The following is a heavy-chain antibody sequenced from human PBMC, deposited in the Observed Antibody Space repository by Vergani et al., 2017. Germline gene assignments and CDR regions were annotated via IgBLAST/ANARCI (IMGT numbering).Heavy chain of an antibody. CDR3: ARGETRTDWFDP. CDR1: GGSITSGSFY. Sequence: QLQLQESGSGLVKPSQTLSLTCTVSGGSITSGSFYWTWIRQTAERRLEWMGRVYPSGTTNYNPSLNGRVTIFVDKSKNLLSLRLNSVTAADTAVYYCARGETRTDWFDPWGQGTLVTVSS. J-gene: IGHJ5*02. D-gene: IGHD3/OR15-3a*01. CDR2: VYPSGTT. V-gene: IGHV4-61*02.